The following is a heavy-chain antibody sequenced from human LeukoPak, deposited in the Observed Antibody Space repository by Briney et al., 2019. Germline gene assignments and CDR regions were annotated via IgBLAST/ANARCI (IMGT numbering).Heavy chain of an antibody. Sequence: SETLSLTCTVSGGSISSHYWSWIRQPPGKGLEWIGYIHYRGSTNYNSSLKSRVSISVDTSKNQFSLKLTSVTAADTAVYYCARDPGYDIFHWYFDLWGRGTLVSVSS. CDR2: IHYRGST. CDR3: ARDPGYDIFHWYFDL. J-gene: IGHJ2*01. CDR1: GGSISSHY. D-gene: IGHD3-9*01. V-gene: IGHV4-59*11.